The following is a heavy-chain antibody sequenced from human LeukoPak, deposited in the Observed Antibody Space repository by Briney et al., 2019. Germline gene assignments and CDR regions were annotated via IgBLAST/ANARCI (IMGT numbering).Heavy chain of an antibody. V-gene: IGHV3-74*01. CDR3: AKALNWNPDYYHYGLDV. CDR1: GFTFSSYW. CDR2: INSDGSST. Sequence: GGSLRLSCAASGFTFSSYWMHWVRQAPGKGLVWVSRINSDGSSTSYADSVKGRFTISRDNAKNTLYLQMNTLRAEDTAVYYCAKALNWNPDYYHYGLDVWGQGTTVTVSS. D-gene: IGHD1-1*01. J-gene: IGHJ6*02.